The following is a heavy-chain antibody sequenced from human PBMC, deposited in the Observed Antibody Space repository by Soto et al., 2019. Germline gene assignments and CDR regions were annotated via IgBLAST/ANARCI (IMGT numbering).Heavy chain of an antibody. D-gene: IGHD3-22*01. Sequence: GGSLRLSCAASGFAVGSNFMSWVRQAPGKGLEWVSLIYAGGSTYYADSVKGRFTISRDKSKNTLYLQMNSLRAEDTAVYYCARGARLGYYDSSGYCLDPWGQGTLVTVSS. CDR2: IYAGGST. CDR1: GFAVGSNF. J-gene: IGHJ5*02. V-gene: IGHV3-66*01. CDR3: ARGARLGYYDSSGYCLDP.